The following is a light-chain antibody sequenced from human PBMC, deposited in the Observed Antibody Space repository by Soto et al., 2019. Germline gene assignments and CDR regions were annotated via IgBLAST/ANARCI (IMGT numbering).Light chain of an antibody. V-gene: IGKV1-39*01. CDR2: DAS. Sequence: DIPMTQSPSSLSASVGDRVTITCRARQSISSYLNWYQQKPGKAPKLLIYDASSLQSGVPSRFSGSGSGTDFTLTISSLQPEDFATYYCQQSYSTLTWTFGQGTKVEIK. CDR3: QQSYSTLTWT. J-gene: IGKJ1*01. CDR1: QSISSY.